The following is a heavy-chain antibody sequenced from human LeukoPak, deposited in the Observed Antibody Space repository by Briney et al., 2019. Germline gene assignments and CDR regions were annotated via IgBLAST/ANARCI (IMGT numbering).Heavy chain of an antibody. D-gene: IGHD1-20*01. Sequence: ASVKVSCKASGYTFISYYIHWVRQAPGQGLEWMGLINPSSGNTPYAQQFQGRVTMTRDTSTSTVYMELSSLRSEDTAVYHCARHSLIGTTPFDYWGQGTLVTVPS. V-gene: IGHV1-46*01. CDR1: GYTFISYY. J-gene: IGHJ4*02. CDR3: ARHSLIGTTPFDY. CDR2: INPSSGNT.